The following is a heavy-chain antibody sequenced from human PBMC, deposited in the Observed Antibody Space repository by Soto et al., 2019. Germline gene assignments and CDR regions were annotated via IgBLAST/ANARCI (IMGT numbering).Heavy chain of an antibody. Sequence: GGSLRLSGAGSGCTFSDYWMHCVRQAPGKGLVWVSRIKTDGSTTSYADSVKGRFTISRDNTKNTLYLQMDSLRAEDTAVYYCARDRTLSYFDYWGQGTLVTVSS. J-gene: IGHJ4*02. V-gene: IGHV3-74*01. CDR1: GCTFSDYW. CDR2: IKTDGSTT. CDR3: ARDRTLSYFDY.